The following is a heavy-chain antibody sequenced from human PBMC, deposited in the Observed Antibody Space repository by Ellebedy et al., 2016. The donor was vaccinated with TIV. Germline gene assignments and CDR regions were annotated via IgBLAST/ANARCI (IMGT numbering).Heavy chain of an antibody. D-gene: IGHD1-26*01. CDR1: GFTFNNYG. Sequence: GESLKISCAASGFTFNNYGLHWVRQAPGKGLEWVAVIWHDENTEYYADSVKGRFSISRDNSKSALYLQMNSLRAEDTAVYYCAKGAYSGSYYGYWGQGTLVTVSS. CDR3: AKGAYSGSYYGY. V-gene: IGHV3-33*06. J-gene: IGHJ4*02. CDR2: IWHDENTE.